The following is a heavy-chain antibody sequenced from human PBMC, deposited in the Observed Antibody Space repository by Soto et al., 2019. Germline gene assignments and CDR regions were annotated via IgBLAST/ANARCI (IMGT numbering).Heavy chain of an antibody. V-gene: IGHV4-59*01. Sequence: PSETLSLTCTVSGGSISSYYWSWIRQTPGEGLEWIGYIYYSGSTNYNPSLKSRVTISVDTSKNQFSLKLSSVTAADTAVYYCARVDSSIWYPRYYYYMDVWGNGTTVT. D-gene: IGHD6-13*01. CDR1: GGSISSYY. CDR2: IYYSGST. CDR3: ARVDSSIWYPRYYYYMDV. J-gene: IGHJ6*03.